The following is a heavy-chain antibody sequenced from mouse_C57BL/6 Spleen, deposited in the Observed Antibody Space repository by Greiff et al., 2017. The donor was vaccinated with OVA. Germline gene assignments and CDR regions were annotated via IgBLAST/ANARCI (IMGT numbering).Heavy chain of an antibody. D-gene: IGHD2-1*01. V-gene: IGHV5-17*01. Sequence: EVKLVESGGGLVKPGGSLKLSCAASGFTFSDYGMYWVRQAPEKGLEWVAYISSGSSTIYYADTVKGRFTISRDNAKNTLFLQMTSLRSEDTAMYYCVYGSYEEGYFDVWGTGTTVTVSS. CDR1: GFTFSDYG. J-gene: IGHJ1*03. CDR3: VYGSYEEGYFDV. CDR2: ISSGSSTI.